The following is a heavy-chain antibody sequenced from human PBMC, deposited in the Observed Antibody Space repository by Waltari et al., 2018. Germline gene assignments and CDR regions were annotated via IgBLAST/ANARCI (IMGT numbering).Heavy chain of an antibody. CDR1: GFSVSSHY. CDR3: VREDREYFFHMDV. D-gene: IGHD3-3*01. CDR2: INAVGNV. J-gene: IGHJ6*03. Sequence: EVLLLETGGDVIQPGGSLRLSCAASGFSVSSHYMSWVRQAPGKDLGGVSVINAVGNVFYADSVEGRFTISRDNSRNTVYLEMNSLRVEDSAVYYCVREDREYFFHMDVWGSGTTVTVSS. V-gene: IGHV3-53*02.